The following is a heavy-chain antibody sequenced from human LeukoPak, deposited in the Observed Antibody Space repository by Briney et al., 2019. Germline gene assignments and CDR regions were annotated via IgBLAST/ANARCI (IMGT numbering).Heavy chain of an antibody. D-gene: IGHD2-21*01. Sequence: VASVKVSCKASGYTFTGYYMHWVRQAPGQGLEWMGIINPSGGSTSYAQKFQGRVTMTRDTSTSTVYMELSSLRSEDTAVYYCARAYRPFGRGPDYYYYMDVWGKGTTVTISS. CDR2: INPSGGST. CDR1: GYTFTGYY. CDR3: ARAYRPFGRGPDYYYYMDV. V-gene: IGHV1-46*01. J-gene: IGHJ6*03.